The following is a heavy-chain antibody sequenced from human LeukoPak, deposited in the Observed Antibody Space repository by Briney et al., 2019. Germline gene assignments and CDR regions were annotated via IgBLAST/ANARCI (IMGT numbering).Heavy chain of an antibody. Sequence: PGGSLRLSCGASGFTFSSYWMHWVRQAPGKGLVWVSRISPDGSSTSYADSVKGRFTISRDNAKNTLDLQINSLRAEDTAGYYCARGCGGDTGLDYWGQGTLVTVAS. CDR1: GFTFSSYW. CDR3: ARGCGGDTGLDY. CDR2: ISPDGSST. D-gene: IGHD2-21*02. V-gene: IGHV3-74*01. J-gene: IGHJ4*02.